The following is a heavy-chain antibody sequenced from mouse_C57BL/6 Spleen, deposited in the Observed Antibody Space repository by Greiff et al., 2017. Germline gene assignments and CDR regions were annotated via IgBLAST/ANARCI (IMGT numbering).Heavy chain of an antibody. CDR2: IDPSDSYT. CDR3: ARRAQATAWFAY. Sequence: VQLQQPGAELVKPGASVKLSCKASGYTFTSYWMQWVKQRPGQGLEWIGEIDPSDSYTNYNQKFKGKATLTVDTSSSTAYMQLSSLTSEDSAVYYCARRAQATAWFAYWGQGTLVTVSA. J-gene: IGHJ3*01. CDR1: GYTFTSYW. V-gene: IGHV1-50*01. D-gene: IGHD3-2*02.